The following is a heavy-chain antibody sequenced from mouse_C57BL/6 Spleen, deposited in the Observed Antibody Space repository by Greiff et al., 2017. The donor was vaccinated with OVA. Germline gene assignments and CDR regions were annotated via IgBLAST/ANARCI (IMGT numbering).Heavy chain of an antibody. V-gene: IGHV5-16*01. CDR3: AREVITTVVFDY. CDR1: GFTFSDYY. J-gene: IGHJ2*01. D-gene: IGHD1-1*01. CDR2: INYDGSST. Sequence: EVKLVESEGGLVQPGSSMKLSCTASGFTFSDYYMAWVRQVPEKGLEWVANINYDGSSTYYLDSLKSRFIISRDNAKNSLYLQMSSLKSEDTATYYCAREVITTVVFDYWGQGTTLTVSS.